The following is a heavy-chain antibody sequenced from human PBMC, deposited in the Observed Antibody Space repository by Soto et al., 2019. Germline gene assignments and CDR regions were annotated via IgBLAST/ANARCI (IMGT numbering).Heavy chain of an antibody. CDR1: GYTFRDYP. CDR2: INGDDGRT. Sequence: ASVKVSCKASGYTFRDYPVHWVRQAPGQKLEWMGWINGDDGRTRYSQNFQGRVTFTRDTSAKTAYMEVGSLRFEDTAVYYCARDRGGRVPADSFYFYFGMDVSGPGTPLTVSS. J-gene: IGHJ6*02. V-gene: IGHV1-3*01. D-gene: IGHD2-2*01. CDR3: ARDRGGRVPADSFYFYFGMDV.